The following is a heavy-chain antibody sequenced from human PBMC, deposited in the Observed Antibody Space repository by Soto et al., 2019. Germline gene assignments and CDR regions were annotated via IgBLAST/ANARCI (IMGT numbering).Heavy chain of an antibody. J-gene: IGHJ2*01. CDR2: ISSSGGTT. V-gene: IGHV3-23*01. CDR1: GFTFSSYA. Sequence: EVQLLESGGGLVQPGGSLRLSCAASGFTFSSYAMNWVRQAPGKGLEWVSGISSSGGTTYYTDSVKGRFTISRDNSKNTLYLQMNSLRAEDTAVYYCAKDLRSSRYWYFDLWGRGTLVTVSS. CDR3: AKDLRSSRYWYFDL.